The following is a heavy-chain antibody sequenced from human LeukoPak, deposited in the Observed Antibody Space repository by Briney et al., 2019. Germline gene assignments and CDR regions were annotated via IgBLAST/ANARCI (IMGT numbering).Heavy chain of an antibody. CDR1: GFTFSDYY. CDR2: ISSSGSTI. CDR3: ATHLRDGGRIFDY. D-gene: IGHD1-26*01. Sequence: GGSLRLSCAASGFTFSDYYMSWIRQAPGKGLEWVSYISSSGSTIYYADSVKGRFTISRDNSKNTLYLQMNSLRAEDTAVYYCATHLRDGGRIFDYWGQGTLVTVSS. V-gene: IGHV3-11*01. J-gene: IGHJ4*02.